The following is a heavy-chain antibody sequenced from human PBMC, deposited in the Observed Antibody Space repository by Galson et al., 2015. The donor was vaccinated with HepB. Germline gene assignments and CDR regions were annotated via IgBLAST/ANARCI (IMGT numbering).Heavy chain of an antibody. Sequence: SLRLSCAASGFTFSRYNMNWVRQAPGKGLECVSSISSSSSYIYYADSVKGRFTISRDNAKNSLYLQMNSLRAEDTAVYYCARAYCSRTSCGYFDYWGQGSLVTVSS. D-gene: IGHD2-2*01. CDR3: ARAYCSRTSCGYFDY. CDR1: GFTFSRYN. V-gene: IGHV3-21*01. CDR2: ISSSSSYI. J-gene: IGHJ4*02.